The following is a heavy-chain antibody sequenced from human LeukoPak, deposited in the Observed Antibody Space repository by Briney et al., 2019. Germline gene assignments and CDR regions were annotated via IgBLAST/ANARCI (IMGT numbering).Heavy chain of an antibody. J-gene: IGHJ4*02. Sequence: GESLKISCKGSGYSFTSYWIGWVRQMPGKGRGWMGIIYPGDSDTRYSSSFQGQCTISDDKSISTAYLQWCSLKASDTAMYYCARFFRKAGTTLDYWGQGTLVTVSS. D-gene: IGHD6-19*01. CDR3: ARFFRKAGTTLDY. CDR1: GYSFTSYW. CDR2: IYPGDSDT. V-gene: IGHV5-51*01.